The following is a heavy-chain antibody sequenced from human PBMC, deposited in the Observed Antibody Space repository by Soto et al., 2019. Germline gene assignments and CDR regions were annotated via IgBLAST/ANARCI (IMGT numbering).Heavy chain of an antibody. CDR3: PRTDAYNSSFSDS. V-gene: IGHV4-31*03. CDR2: IYHTGRT. CDR1: GDSVNSAY. Sequence: QVQLQEMGPGLVKPSQTLTITCTVSGDSVNSAYWSWIRQLPGKGLEWMGNIYHTGRTFYNPSLKSRLAISIDTSKPLFSLKLRSVTASDTALYYCPRTDAYNSSFSDSWGQGTVVTVSS. J-gene: IGHJ4*02. D-gene: IGHD6-6*01.